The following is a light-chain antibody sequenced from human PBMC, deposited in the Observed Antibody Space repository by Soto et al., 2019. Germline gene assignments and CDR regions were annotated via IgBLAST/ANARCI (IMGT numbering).Light chain of an antibody. Sequence: DIQMTQSPSTLSASVGDRVTITCRASQSISSWLAWYQQKPGKAPKLLIYDASSLESGVPSRFSGSGSGTEFTLTLSSLQPDDFATYYCQQYNSYSGTFGQGTKVELK. V-gene: IGKV1-5*01. CDR2: DAS. CDR1: QSISSW. CDR3: QQYNSYSGT. J-gene: IGKJ1*01.